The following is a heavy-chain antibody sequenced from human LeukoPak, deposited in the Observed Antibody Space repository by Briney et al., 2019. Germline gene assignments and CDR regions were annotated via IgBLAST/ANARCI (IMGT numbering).Heavy chain of an antibody. Sequence: SVKVSCKASGGTLSSYAISWVRRAPGQGLEWMGGIIPIFGTANYAQKFQGRVTITADESTSTAYMELSSLRSEDTAVYYCARGIRLDTAHTPIDYWGQGTLVTVSS. D-gene: IGHD3/OR15-3a*01. V-gene: IGHV1-69*13. CDR1: GGTLSSYA. CDR2: IIPIFGTA. CDR3: ARGIRLDTAHTPIDY. J-gene: IGHJ4*02.